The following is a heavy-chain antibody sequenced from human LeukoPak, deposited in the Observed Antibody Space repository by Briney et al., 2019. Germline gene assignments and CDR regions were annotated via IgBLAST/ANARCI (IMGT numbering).Heavy chain of an antibody. CDR1: GYTFTTYV. CDR3: AREGPNWNDGPDY. V-gene: IGHV7-4-1*02. CDR2: INTNTGNP. J-gene: IGHJ4*02. Sequence: ASVKVSCKASGYTFTTYVINWVRQAPGQGLEWMGWINTNTGNPTYAQGFTGRFVFSLDTSVSTAYLQISSLKAEDTAVYYCAREGPNWNDGPDYWGQGTLVTVSS. D-gene: IGHD1-20*01.